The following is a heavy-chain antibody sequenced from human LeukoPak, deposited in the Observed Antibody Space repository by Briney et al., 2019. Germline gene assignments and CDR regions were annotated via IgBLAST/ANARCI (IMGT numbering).Heavy chain of an antibody. CDR3: AKERWGYYDSSDYSPNEAFDI. V-gene: IGHV3-23*01. J-gene: IGHJ3*02. Sequence: QPGGSLRLSCAASGSTFSNFAMTWVRQAPGKGLECVSLISGSGVSTYYADSVKGRFTISRDNSKNTLFLQMNSLRAEDTAVYYCAKERWGYYDSSDYSPNEAFDIWGQGTMVTVSS. CDR2: ISGSGVST. CDR1: GSTFSNFA. D-gene: IGHD3-22*01.